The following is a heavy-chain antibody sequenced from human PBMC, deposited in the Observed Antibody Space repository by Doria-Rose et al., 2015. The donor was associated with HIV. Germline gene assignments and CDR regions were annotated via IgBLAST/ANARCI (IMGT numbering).Heavy chain of an antibody. CDR3: ARIKSSRWYHKYYFDF. CDR2: IFADDER. V-gene: IGHV2-26*01. D-gene: IGHD6-13*01. CDR1: GVSLSSPGVC. J-gene: IGHJ4*02. Sequence: QITLKESGPVLAKPTETLTLTCTVSGVSLSSPGVCVSWIRQPPGTALEWLGNIFADDERSYKTSLKTRLAIARVTYKSQVVLTMTDMDPVDTATYYCARIKSSRWYHKYYFDFWGQGTLVIVS.